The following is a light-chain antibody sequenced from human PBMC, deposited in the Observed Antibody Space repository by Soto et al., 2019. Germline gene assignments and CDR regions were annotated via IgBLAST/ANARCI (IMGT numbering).Light chain of an antibody. J-gene: IGKJ5*01. CDR1: QFLSSY. CDR3: HQRNK. V-gene: IGKV3-11*01. CDR2: DTS. Sequence: EILVTQSPGTLSLARWERATLSCRASQFLSSYLAWYQQKPGQPPRLLIYDTSNRAAGVPARFSGSRSGTDFTLTISSLEPEDFAVYFCHQRNKFGQGTRLEIK.